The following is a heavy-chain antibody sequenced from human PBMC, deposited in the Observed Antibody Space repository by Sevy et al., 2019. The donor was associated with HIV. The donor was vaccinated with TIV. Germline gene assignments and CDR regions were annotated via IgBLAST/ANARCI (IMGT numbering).Heavy chain of an antibody. V-gene: IGHV1-18*01. CDR2: ITPDNGDT. D-gene: IGHD1-26*01. CDR1: GYIFITYD. J-gene: IGHJ4*02. Sequence: ASVKVSCRASGYIFITYDINWVRQAPGQGLEWMGCITPDNGDTSYAQKFQDRVTMTTDTSRRTAYMQLSSLTSDDAGVYYCARGRAPDSGTSVFEYWAQGTMVTVSS. CDR3: ARGRAPDSGTSVFEY.